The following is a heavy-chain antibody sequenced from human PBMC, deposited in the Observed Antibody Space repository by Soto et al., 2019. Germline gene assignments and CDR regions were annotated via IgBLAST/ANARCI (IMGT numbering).Heavy chain of an antibody. CDR3: AKQIWPYCSGGSCPNWFDP. D-gene: IGHD2-15*01. CDR1: GFTFSNHA. CDR2: ISGSGGSS. V-gene: IGHV3-23*01. Sequence: GGSLRLSCAASGFTFSNHAMSWVRQAPGKRLEWVSAISGSGGSSSYADSVKGRFTISRDNSKNTLYLQMNSLRAEDTAVYYCAKQIWPYCSGGSCPNWFDPWGQGTLVTVSS. J-gene: IGHJ5*02.